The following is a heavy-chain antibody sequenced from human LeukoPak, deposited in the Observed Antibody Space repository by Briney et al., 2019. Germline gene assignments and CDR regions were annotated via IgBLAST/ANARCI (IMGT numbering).Heavy chain of an antibody. V-gene: IGHV1-18*01. J-gene: IGHJ1*01. D-gene: IGHD6-19*01. CDR3: ARAGITVAGTRSFHH. CDR1: GYTFTSYG. Sequence: GASVKVSCKASGYTFTSYGIIWVRQAPGQGLEWMGWISADNANTNYAQGLQGRVTVTTDTSTSTAYMELRSLRSDDTAVYYCARAGITVAGTRSFHHWGQGTLVTVSS. CDR2: ISADNANT.